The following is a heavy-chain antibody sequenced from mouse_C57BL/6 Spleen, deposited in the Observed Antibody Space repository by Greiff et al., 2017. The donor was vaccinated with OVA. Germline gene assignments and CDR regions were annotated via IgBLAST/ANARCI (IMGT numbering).Heavy chain of an antibody. J-gene: IGHJ2*01. CDR2: INPNNGGT. D-gene: IGHD1-1*01. CDR3: ARNYGSREVLYFDY. V-gene: IGHV1-18*01. Sequence: EVQLQQSGPELVKPGASVKIPCKASGYTFTDYNMDWVKQSHGKSLEWIGDINPNNGGTIYNQKFKGKATLTVDKSSSTAYMELRSLTSEDTAVYYCARNYGSREVLYFDYWGQGTTLTVSS. CDR1: GYTFTDYN.